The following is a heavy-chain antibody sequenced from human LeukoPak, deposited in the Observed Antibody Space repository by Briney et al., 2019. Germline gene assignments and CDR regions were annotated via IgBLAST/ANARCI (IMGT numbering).Heavy chain of an antibody. CDR2: IYYSGTS. J-gene: IGHJ3*02. CDR3: ARGANFGDSGLDATDI. Sequence: SETLSLTCTVSGGSISNYYWSWIRQPPGKGLEWIGYIYYSGTSNYSPSLYSRVTMSVDTSKNQFSLKLTSVTAADTAVYYCARGANFGDSGLDATDIWGQGTMVTVSS. D-gene: IGHD4-17*01. V-gene: IGHV4-59*01. CDR1: GGSISNYY.